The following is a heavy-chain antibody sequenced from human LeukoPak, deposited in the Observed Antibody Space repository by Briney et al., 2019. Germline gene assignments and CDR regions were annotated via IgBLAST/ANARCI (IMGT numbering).Heavy chain of an antibody. J-gene: IGHJ4*02. D-gene: IGHD3-9*01. CDR3: ARDGPDILTGYYFFDY. CDR2: IYSSGST. Sequence: SATLSLTYTVSGGSISSGGYYSGWIRQHPGKGLEWIGYIYSSGSTYYNASLKSRVTISVATSTNQFSLKLSSVTAADTAVYYCARDGPDILTGYYFFDYWGQGTLVTVSS. CDR1: GGSISSGGYY. V-gene: IGHV4-30-4*08.